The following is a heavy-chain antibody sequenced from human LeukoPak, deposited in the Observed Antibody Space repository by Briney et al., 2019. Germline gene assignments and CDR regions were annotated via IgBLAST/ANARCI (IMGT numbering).Heavy chain of an antibody. D-gene: IGHD5-18*01. J-gene: IGHJ6*03. Sequence: GGSLRLSCAASGFTFSSYWMSWVRQAPGKGLEWVANIKQDGSERYYVDSVKGRFSISRDNAKNSLYLQMNSLRAEDTAVYYCARPRRNGYPPYYYYYMDVWGKGTTVTVSS. CDR2: IKQDGSER. V-gene: IGHV3-7*01. CDR1: GFTFSSYW. CDR3: ARPRRNGYPPYYYYYMDV.